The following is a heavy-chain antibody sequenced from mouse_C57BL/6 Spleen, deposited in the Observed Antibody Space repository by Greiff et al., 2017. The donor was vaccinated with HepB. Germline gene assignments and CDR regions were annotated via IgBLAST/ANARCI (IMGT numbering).Heavy chain of an antibody. Sequence: QVQLKQPGAELVRPGTSVKLSCKASGYTFTSYWMHWVKQRPGQGLEWIGVIDPSDSYTNYNQKFKGKATLTVDTSSSTAYMQLSSLTSEDSAVYYCARRLRHYFDYWGQGTTLTVSS. V-gene: IGHV1-59*01. D-gene: IGHD1-2*01. CDR3: ARRLRHYFDY. J-gene: IGHJ2*01. CDR2: IDPSDSYT. CDR1: GYTFTSYW.